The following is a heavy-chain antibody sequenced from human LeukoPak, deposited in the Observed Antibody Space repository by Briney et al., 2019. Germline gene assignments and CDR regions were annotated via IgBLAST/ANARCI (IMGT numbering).Heavy chain of an antibody. V-gene: IGHV3-30*02. CDR2: IRYDGGYK. Sequence: GGSLRLSCAASGFGFSTYGMHWVRQAPGKGQEWVAYIRYDGGYKHYADSVEGRFTISRDNSKNTLYLHMNSLRAEDTAVYYCAKVAPGYCSSTSCYMDCWGQGTLVTVS. CDR3: AKVAPGYCSSTSCYMDC. D-gene: IGHD2-2*02. CDR1: GFGFSTYG. J-gene: IGHJ4*02.